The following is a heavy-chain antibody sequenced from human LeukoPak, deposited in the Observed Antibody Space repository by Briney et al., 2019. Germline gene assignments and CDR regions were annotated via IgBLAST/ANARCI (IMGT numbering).Heavy chain of an antibody. CDR1: GFTFSNAW. V-gene: IGHV4-38-2*01. J-gene: IGHJ4*02. CDR3: ARYTRYCTNGVCSYYFDY. D-gene: IGHD2-8*01. Sequence: GSLRLSCAASGFTFSNAWMSWVRQPPGKGLEWIGSIYYSGSTYYNPSLKSRVTISVDTSKNQFSLKLSSVTAADTAVYYCARYTRYCTNGVCSYYFDYWGQGTLVTVSS. CDR2: IYYSGST.